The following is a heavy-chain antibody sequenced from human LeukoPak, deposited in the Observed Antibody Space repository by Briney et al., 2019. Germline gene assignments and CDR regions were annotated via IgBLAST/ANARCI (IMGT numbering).Heavy chain of an antibody. CDR3: ARGNIATRRGENWFDP. V-gene: IGHV1-2*02. J-gene: IGHJ5*02. Sequence: ASGKVPCKASGYTFTGDFIHWVRQAPGQGLEWMGWINSDSGGANYARKFQGRVTMTRDTSISTAYMELSSLRSDDTAVFYCARGNIATRRGENWFDPWGQGTLVTVSS. D-gene: IGHD6-6*01. CDR2: INSDSGGA. CDR1: GYTFTGDF.